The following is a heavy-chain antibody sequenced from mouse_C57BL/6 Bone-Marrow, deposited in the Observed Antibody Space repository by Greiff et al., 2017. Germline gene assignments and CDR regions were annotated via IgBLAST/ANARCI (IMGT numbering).Heavy chain of an antibody. Sequence: EVKLMESGGGLVQPGGSIKLSCAASGFTFSDAWMDWVRQSPEKGLEWVAEIRNKANNNATYYAVSVKGRFTISRDDSKSSVYLNMNRLRAEDTGIYYCTRPDGYYPVAYWGQGTLVTVSA. D-gene: IGHD2-3*01. CDR3: TRPDGYYPVAY. CDR2: IRNKANNNAT. V-gene: IGHV6-6*01. J-gene: IGHJ3*01. CDR1: GFTFSDAW.